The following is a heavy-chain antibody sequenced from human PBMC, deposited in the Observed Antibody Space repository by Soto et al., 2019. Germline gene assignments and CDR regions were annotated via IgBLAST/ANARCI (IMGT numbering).Heavy chain of an antibody. D-gene: IGHD3-10*01. V-gene: IGHV1-58*02. J-gene: IGHJ6*02. CDR1: GFTFTSSA. CDR2: IVVGSGNT. Sequence: QMQLVQSGPEVKKPGTSVKVSCKASGFTFTSSAMQWVRQARGQRLEWIGWIVVGSGNTNYAQKFQERVTITRDMSXSXXYMELSSLRSEDTAVYYCAAGLKGELIYYYYGMDVWGQGTTVTVSS. CDR3: AAGLKGELIYYYYGMDV.